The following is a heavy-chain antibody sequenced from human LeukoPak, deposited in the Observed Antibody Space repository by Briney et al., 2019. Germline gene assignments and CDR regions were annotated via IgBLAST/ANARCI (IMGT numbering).Heavy chain of an antibody. CDR1: GFNFRNYV. J-gene: IGHJ4*02. CDR3: LRGGWGSLLDY. CDR2: ISGSTGSGGNT. V-gene: IGHV3-23*01. D-gene: IGHD6-19*01. Sequence: GGSPRLSCAASGFNFRNYVMSWVRQAPGKGLEWVSTISGSTGSGGNTYYADSVKGRFTISRDNSKNTLYLQMNSLRAEDTAVYYCLRGGWGSLLDYCGQGTLVTVSS.